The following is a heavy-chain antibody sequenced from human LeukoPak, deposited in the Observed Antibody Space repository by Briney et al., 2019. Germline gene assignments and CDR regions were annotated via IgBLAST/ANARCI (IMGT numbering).Heavy chain of an antibody. Sequence: ASVKVSCKASGYTFTGYYMHWVRQAPGQGLEWMGWINPNSGGTNYAQKFQGRVTMTTDTSTSTAYMELRSLRSDDTAVYYCARGDYYDSSPLAEYFQHWGQGTLVTVSS. V-gene: IGHV1-2*02. CDR1: GYTFTGYY. D-gene: IGHD3-22*01. CDR2: INPNSGGT. J-gene: IGHJ1*01. CDR3: ARGDYYDSSPLAEYFQH.